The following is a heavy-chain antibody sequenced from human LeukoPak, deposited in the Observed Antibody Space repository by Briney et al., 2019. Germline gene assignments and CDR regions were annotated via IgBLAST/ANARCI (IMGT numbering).Heavy chain of an antibody. V-gene: IGHV4-34*01. CDR1: GGSISSYY. J-gene: IGHJ2*01. CDR3: AGPREGYFYL. CDR2: INESGST. Sequence: SETLSLTCTVSGGSISSYYSSWVRQPPGEGREWIGEINESGSTSYNPSLKSGITISVVTSQNQFSLRLSSMTAADTAVYSCAGPREGYFYLWGRSNLVTVSP.